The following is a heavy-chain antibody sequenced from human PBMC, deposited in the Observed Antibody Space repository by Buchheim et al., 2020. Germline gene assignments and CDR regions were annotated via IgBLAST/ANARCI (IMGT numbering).Heavy chain of an antibody. CDR2: ISSSGGST. CDR1: GFTFSSYV. Sequence: EVQLLESGGGLVQSGGSLRLSCAASGFTFSSYVMSWVRQAPGKGLEWVSAISSSGGSTFYADSVKGRFTISRDSSKNTLYLQMNGLRAEDTAVYYCARVTAHCGADCYSYFDYWGQGTL. V-gene: IGHV3-23*01. J-gene: IGHJ4*02. CDR3: ARVTAHCGADCYSYFDY. D-gene: IGHD2-21*02.